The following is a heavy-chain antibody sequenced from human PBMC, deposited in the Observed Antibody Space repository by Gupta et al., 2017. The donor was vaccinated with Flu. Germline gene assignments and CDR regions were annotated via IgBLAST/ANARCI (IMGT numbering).Heavy chain of an antibody. CDR2: IKQDGSEK. CDR3: ARDNRCLANWYFDL. Sequence: SSYWMSWVRQAPGKGLEWVANIKQDGSEKYYVDSVKGRFTISRDNAKNSLYLQMNSLRAEETAVYYCARDNRCLANWYFDLWGRGTLVTVSS. D-gene: IGHD3-3*01. CDR1: SSYW. J-gene: IGHJ2*01. V-gene: IGHV3-7*01.